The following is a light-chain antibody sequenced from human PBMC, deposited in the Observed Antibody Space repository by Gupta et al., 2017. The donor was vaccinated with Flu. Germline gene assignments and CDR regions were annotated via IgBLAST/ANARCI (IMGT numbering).Light chain of an antibody. V-gene: IGKV1-5*03. CDR1: QSISIW. CDR3: QQYYNFPYT. J-gene: IGKJ2*01. Sequence: ADRVTITGRSSQSISIWLAWYQQNPGRAPKIMIYKASSLEIGVPSRLSGSGSGTEFTLTISRLQSDDFATYYCQQYYNFPYTFGQGTKLEIK. CDR2: KAS.